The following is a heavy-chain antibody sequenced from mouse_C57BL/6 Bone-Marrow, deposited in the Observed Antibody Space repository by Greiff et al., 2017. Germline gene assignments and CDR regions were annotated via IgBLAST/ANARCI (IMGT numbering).Heavy chain of an antibody. CDR2: IRSKSNNYAT. CDR3: VRYYGSNYAMDY. Sequence: EVMLVESGGGLVQPKGSLKLSCAASGFSFNTYAMNWVRQAPGKGLEWVARIRSKSNNYATYYADSVKDRFTISRDDSESMLYLQMNNLKTEDTAMYYCVRYYGSNYAMDYWGQGTSVTVSS. D-gene: IGHD1-1*01. CDR1: GFSFNTYA. J-gene: IGHJ4*01. V-gene: IGHV10-1*01.